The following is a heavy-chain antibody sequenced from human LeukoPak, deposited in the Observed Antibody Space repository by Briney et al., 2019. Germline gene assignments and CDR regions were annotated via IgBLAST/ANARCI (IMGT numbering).Heavy chain of an antibody. D-gene: IGHD6-13*01. V-gene: IGHV1-58*01. J-gene: IGHJ4*02. Sequence: SVKVSCKASGFTFTSSAVQWVRQARGQRLEWIGWIVVGSGNTNYAQKFQERVTITRDMSTSTAYMELSSLRSEDTAVYYCAADLKQLGRFDYWGQGTLVTVSS. CDR1: GFTFTSSA. CDR2: IVVGSGNT. CDR3: AADLKQLGRFDY.